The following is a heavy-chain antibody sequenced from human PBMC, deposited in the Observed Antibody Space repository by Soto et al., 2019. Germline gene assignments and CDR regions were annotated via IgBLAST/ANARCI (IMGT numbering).Heavy chain of an antibody. CDR3: GPQGGGGGY. Sequence: EVQLVESGGGLIQPGGSLRLSCAVSGFTVSNNYMSWVRQAPGKGLEGVSVIYSGGYTAYGDSVKGRFTISRDNSKNTLFIQMSSLRAAEPAVYYGGPQGGGGGYWGQGTLVTVSS. CDR1: GFTVSNNY. J-gene: IGHJ4*02. D-gene: IGHD3-16*01. CDR2: IYSGGYT. V-gene: IGHV3-53*01.